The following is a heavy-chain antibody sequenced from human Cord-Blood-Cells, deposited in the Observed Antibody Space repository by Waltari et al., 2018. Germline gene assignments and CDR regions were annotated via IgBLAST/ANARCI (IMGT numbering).Heavy chain of an antibody. D-gene: IGHD1-26*01. J-gene: IGHJ2*01. CDR1: GYTFTSYD. CDR2: SNPNSGNT. CDR3: ARGVWDYWYFDL. V-gene: IGHV1-8*03. Sequence: QVQLVQSGAEVKKPGASVKVSCKASGYTFTSYDINWVRQATGQGLEWKGWSNPNSGNTGYAQKFQGRVTITRNTSISTAYMELSSLRSEDTAVYYCARGVWDYWYFDLWGRGTLVTVSS.